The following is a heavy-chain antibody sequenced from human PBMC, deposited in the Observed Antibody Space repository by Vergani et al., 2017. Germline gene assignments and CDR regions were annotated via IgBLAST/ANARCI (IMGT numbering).Heavy chain of an antibody. J-gene: IGHJ4*02. D-gene: IGHD1-7*01. CDR2: INHSGST. Sequence: QVQLQESGPGLVKPSGTLSLTCAVSGGSISSSNWWSWVRQPPGKGLEWIGEINHSGSTNYNPSLKSRVTISVDTSKNQFSLKLSSVTAADTAVYYCARGPWNYLHLYDYWGQGTLVTVSS. CDR1: GGSISSSNW. CDR3: ARGPWNYLHLYDY. V-gene: IGHV4-4*02.